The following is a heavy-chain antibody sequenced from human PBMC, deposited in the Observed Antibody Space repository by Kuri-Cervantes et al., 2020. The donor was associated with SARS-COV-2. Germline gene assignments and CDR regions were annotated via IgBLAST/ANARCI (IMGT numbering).Heavy chain of an antibody. CDR1: GYTFTGYY. J-gene: IGHJ5*02. Sequence: ASVKVSCKASGYTFTGYYMHWVRQAPGQGLEWMGWINPNSGGTNYAQKFQGRVTMTRDTSISTAYMELSRLRSDDTAVYYCARDRGPQAMFDPWGQGTLVTDSS. V-gene: IGHV1-2*02. CDR2: INPNSGGT. CDR3: ARDRGPQAMFDP.